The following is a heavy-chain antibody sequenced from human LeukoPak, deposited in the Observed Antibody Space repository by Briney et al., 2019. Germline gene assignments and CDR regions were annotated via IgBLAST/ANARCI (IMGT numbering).Heavy chain of an antibody. CDR2: ISVNNGDT. D-gene: IGHD6-13*01. J-gene: IGHJ3*02. Sequence: ASVKVSCMASGYSFINYGISWVRQAPGQGLEWMGWISVNNGDTNFAQKLQGRVTMTTDTSTSTAYMELRSLRSDDTAVYYCAREGYTSSLPFDIWGQGTMVTVSS. V-gene: IGHV1-18*01. CDR3: AREGYTSSLPFDI. CDR1: GYSFINYG.